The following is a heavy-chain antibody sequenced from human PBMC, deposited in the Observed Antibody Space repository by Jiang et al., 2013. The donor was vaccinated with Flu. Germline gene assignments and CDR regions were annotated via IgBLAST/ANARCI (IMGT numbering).Heavy chain of an antibody. V-gene: IGHV4-34*01. J-gene: IGHJ4*02. CDR1: GGSFSGYY. CDR2: INHSGST. CDR3: ARGPTTRKSSSREFDY. Sequence: VLLKPSETLSLTCAVYGGSFSGYYWSWIRQPPGKGLEWIGEINHSGSTNYNPSLKSRVTISVDTSKNQFSLKLSSVTAADTAVYYCARGPTTRKSSSREFDYWGQGTLVTVSS. D-gene: IGHD6-6*01.